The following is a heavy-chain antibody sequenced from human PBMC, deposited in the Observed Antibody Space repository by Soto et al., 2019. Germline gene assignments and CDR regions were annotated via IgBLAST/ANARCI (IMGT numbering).Heavy chain of an antibody. CDR1: GFTYSGYA. Sequence: VQLLESGGGLVQPGGSLRLSCAASGFTYSGYAMSWVRQAPGGGLGWVSSISASGGNTYYADSVKGRFTISRDNSKNTLYLHMNSLSVEDTAIYYCAKDRSSAGTTVRFDPWGQGTLVTVSS. J-gene: IGHJ5*02. CDR3: AKDRSSAGTTVRFDP. D-gene: IGHD1-1*01. V-gene: IGHV3-23*01. CDR2: ISASGGNT.